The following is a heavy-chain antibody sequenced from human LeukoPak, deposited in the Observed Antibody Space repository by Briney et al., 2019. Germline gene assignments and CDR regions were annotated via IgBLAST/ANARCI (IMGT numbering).Heavy chain of an antibody. CDR3: ARDRWLQLPYYYGMDV. J-gene: IGHJ6*02. Sequence: GRSLRLSCAASGFTFSSYTMHWIRQAPGKGLEWVAVISYDGSNKYYADSVKGRFTISRDNSKNTLYLQMNSLRAEDTAVYYCARDRWLQLPYYYGMDVWGQGTTVTVSS. CDR1: GFTFSSYT. D-gene: IGHD5-24*01. CDR2: ISYDGSNK. V-gene: IGHV3-30-3*01.